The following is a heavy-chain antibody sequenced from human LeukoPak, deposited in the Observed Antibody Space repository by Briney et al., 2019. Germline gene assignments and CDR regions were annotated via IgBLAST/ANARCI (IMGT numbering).Heavy chain of an antibody. D-gene: IGHD3-22*01. CDR1: GFTFSSYA. V-gene: IGHV3-48*02. CDR2: ISRSSSTI. Sequence: PGGFLRLSCSASGFTFSSYAMHWVRQAPGKGLEWISYISRSSSTIYYADSVKGRFTISRDNAKNSLYLQMNSLRDEDTAVYYCARHFVDDSSGYYLRTIDYWGQGTLVTVSS. J-gene: IGHJ4*02. CDR3: ARHFVDDSSGYYLRTIDY.